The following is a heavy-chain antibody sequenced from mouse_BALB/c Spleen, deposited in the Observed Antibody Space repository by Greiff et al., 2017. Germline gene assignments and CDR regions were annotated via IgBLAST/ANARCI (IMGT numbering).Heavy chain of an antibody. Sequence: QVQLQQSGAELMKPGASVKISCKATGYTFSSYWIEWVKQRPGHGLEWIGEILPGSGSTNYNEKFKGQDTFTADKSSNTAYMQLSSLTSEDTAVYYCATPEPYGNSVRDAMDYWGQGTSVTVSS. J-gene: IGHJ4*01. CDR1: GYTFSSYW. D-gene: IGHD2-10*02. CDR3: ATPEPYGNSVRDAMDY. V-gene: IGHV1-9*01. CDR2: ILPGSGST.